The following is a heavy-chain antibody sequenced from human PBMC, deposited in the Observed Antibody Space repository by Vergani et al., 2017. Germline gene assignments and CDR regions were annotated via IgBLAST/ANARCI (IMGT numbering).Heavy chain of an antibody. J-gene: IGHJ6*02. CDR2: INHSGST. CDR1: GGSFSGYY. D-gene: IGHD2-15*01. Sequence: QVQLQQWGAGLLKPSETLSLTCAVYGGSFSGYYWSWIRQPPGKGLEWIGEINHSGSTNYNPSLKSRVTISVDTSKNQFSLKLSSVTAADTAVYYCAGGLTVVVVAATRGIDVWGQGTTVTVSS. CDR3: AGGLTVVVVAATRGIDV. V-gene: IGHV4-34*01.